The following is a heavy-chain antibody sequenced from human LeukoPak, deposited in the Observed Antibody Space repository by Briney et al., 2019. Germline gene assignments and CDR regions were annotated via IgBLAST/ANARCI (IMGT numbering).Heavy chain of an antibody. J-gene: IGHJ3*02. CDR3: AKGASDCSSTSCYPLDAFDI. V-gene: IGHV3-23*01. CDR1: GFTFSSYA. CDR2: ISGSGGST. D-gene: IGHD2-2*01. Sequence: GGSLRLSCAASGFTFSSYAMSWVRQAPGKGLEWVSAISGSGGSTYYADSVKGRFTISRDNSKNTLYLQMNSLRAEDRAVYYCAKGASDCSSTSCYPLDAFDIWAKGQWSPSLQ.